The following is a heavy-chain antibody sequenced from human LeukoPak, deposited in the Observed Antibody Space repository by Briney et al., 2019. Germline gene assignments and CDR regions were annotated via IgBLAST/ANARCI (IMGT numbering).Heavy chain of an antibody. V-gene: IGHV4-59*12. CDR2: IYNSGNT. D-gene: IGHD6-13*01. CDR1: GGSTNNYY. J-gene: IGHJ6*03. CDR3: ARETPGYSSSWYDYALYYYYYYMDV. Sequence: SETLSLTCTVSGGSTNNYYWTWIRQPPGKGLEWIGSIYNSGNTNYNPSLKSRVTISIDTSKNQFSLKVISVTAADTAVYYCARETPGYSSSWYDYALYYYYYYMDVWGKGTTVTISS.